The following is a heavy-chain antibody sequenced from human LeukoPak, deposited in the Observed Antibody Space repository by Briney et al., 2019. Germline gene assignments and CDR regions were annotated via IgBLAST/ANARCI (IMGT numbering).Heavy chain of an antibody. CDR2: ISGDGGST. Sequence: GGSLRLSCAASGFTFDGYAMHWVRQAPGKGLEWVSLISGDGGSTSYADSVKGRFTISRDNSKNSLYLQMNSLRTEDTAFYYAARVLMTTVTISTFDIWGQGTMVTVSS. CDR1: GFTFDGYA. CDR3: ARVLMTTVTISTFDI. V-gene: IGHV3-43*02. D-gene: IGHD4-17*01. J-gene: IGHJ3*02.